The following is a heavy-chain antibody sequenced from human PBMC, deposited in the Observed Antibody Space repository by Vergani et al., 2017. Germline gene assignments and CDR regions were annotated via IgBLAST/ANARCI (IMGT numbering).Heavy chain of an antibody. CDR2: VLFDGSNE. Sequence: QVQLVQSGGGVVQPGGSLRLSCVASGFTFNRYGMQWVRQAPGKGLEWVAYVLFDGSNEYYADSVKGRFIVSRDNSNDALYLQMNSLRTDDTAVYYCARGSDNYNWGQGTLVTVSS. CDR3: ARGSDNYN. CDR1: GFTFNRYG. D-gene: IGHD5-24*01. V-gene: IGHV3-30*02. J-gene: IGHJ4*02.